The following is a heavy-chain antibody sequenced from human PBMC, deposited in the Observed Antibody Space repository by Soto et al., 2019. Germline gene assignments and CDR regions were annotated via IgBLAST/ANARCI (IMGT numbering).Heavy chain of an antibody. CDR2: INLNSGDT. CDR3: ARDMGGYDLYGPDS. J-gene: IGHJ4*02. Sequence: ASVKVSCKASGHTFSDSSMHWVRQAPGQGHEWMGWINLNSGDTNYARKFQGRITMTWDKSINTAYMELTRLKSDDTAMYFCARDMGGYDLYGPDSWGQGTLVTVYS. CDR1: GHTFSDSS. D-gene: IGHD5-12*01. V-gene: IGHV1-2*02.